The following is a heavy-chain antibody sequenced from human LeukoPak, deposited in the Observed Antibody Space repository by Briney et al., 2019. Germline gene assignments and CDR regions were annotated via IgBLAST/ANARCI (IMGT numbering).Heavy chain of an antibody. J-gene: IGHJ1*01. CDR3: ARGGIYCSSTSCYFQH. D-gene: IGHD2-2*01. V-gene: IGHV3-7*01. CDR2: INEDGGGR. CDR1: GFTFTSYW. Sequence: GGSLRLSCAASGFTFTSYWMTWVRQAPGTGLEGVANINEDGGGRYYVDSVKGRFTISRDNAKISLYLQMNSLRAEDTAVYYCARGGIYCSSTSCYFQHWGQGTLVTVSS.